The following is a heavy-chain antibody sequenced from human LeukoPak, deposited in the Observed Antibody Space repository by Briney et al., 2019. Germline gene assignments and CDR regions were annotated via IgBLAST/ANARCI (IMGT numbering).Heavy chain of an antibody. J-gene: IGHJ4*02. Sequence: KSSETLSLTCTVSGGSISSSSYYWGWIRQPPGKGLEWIGSIYYSGSTYYNPSLKSRVTISVDTSRNQFSVKLTSVTAADTAIYFCARRTTGTDYFDYWGQGTLVTVSS. V-gene: IGHV4-39*01. D-gene: IGHD4-17*01. CDR1: GGSISSSSYY. CDR3: ARRTTGTDYFDY. CDR2: IYYSGST.